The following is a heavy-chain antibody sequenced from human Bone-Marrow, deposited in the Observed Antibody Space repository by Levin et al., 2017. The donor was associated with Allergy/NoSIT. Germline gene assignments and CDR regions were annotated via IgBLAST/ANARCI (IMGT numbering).Heavy chain of an antibody. CDR2: INPSGGST. V-gene: IGHV1-46*01. D-gene: IGHD3-10*01. Sequence: ASVKVSCKASGYTFTSYYMHWVRQAPGQGLEWMGIINPSGGSTSYAQKFQGRVTMTRDTSTSTVYMELSSLRSEDTAVYYCARGNGITMVRGGLDYWGQGTLVTVSS. CDR1: GYTFTSYY. CDR3: ARGNGITMVRGGLDY. J-gene: IGHJ4*02.